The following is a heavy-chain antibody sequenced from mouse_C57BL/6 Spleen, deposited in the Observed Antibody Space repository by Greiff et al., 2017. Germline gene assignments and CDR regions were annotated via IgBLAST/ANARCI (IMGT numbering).Heavy chain of an antibody. D-gene: IGHD3-3*01. CDR2: ISSGSSTI. V-gene: IGHV5-17*01. Sequence: EVKLVESGGGLVKPGGSLKLSCAASGFTFSDYGIHWVRQAPEKGLEWVAYISSGSSTIYYADTVKGRFTISRDKAKNTLFLQMTSLRSEDTAMYYCARDRAGRRYFDYWGQGTTLTVSS. CDR1: GFTFSDYG. J-gene: IGHJ2*01. CDR3: ARDRAGRRYFDY.